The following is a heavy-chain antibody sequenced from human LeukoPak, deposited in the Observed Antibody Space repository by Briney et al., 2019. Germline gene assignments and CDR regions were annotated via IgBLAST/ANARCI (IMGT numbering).Heavy chain of an antibody. Sequence: PSETLSLTCTVSGGSISSYYWSWIRQPAGKGLEWIGRIYTSGSTNYNPSLNSRVTMSVDTSKNQFSLKLSSVTAADTAVYYCARDSRLWYSSGWYYFDYWGQGTLVTVSS. D-gene: IGHD6-19*01. CDR2: IYTSGST. CDR1: GGSISSYY. CDR3: ARDSRLWYSSGWYYFDY. V-gene: IGHV4-4*07. J-gene: IGHJ4*02.